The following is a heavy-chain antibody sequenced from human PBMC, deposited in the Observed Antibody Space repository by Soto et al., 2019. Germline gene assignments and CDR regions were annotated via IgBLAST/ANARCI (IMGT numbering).Heavy chain of an antibody. J-gene: IGHJ4*02. V-gene: IGHV4-39*01. D-gene: IGHD1-26*01. CDR2: IYYSGST. CDR3: ARQGSGSYSYYFDY. Sequence: SETLSLTCTVSGGSISSSSYYWGWIRQPPGKGLEWIGSIYYSGSTYYNPSLKSRVTISVDTSKNQFSLKLSSVTAADTAVYYCARQGSGSYSYYFDYWGQGTLVTVSS. CDR1: GGSISSSSYY.